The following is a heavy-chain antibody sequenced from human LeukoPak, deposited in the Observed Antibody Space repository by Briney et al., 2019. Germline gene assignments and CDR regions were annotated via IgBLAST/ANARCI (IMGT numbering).Heavy chain of an antibody. D-gene: IGHD3-22*01. CDR1: GFTVSSNY. V-gene: IGHV3-53*04. Sequence: GGSLRLSCAASGFTVSSNYMSWVRQAPGKGLEWVSVIYSGGSTYYADSVKGRFTISRHNSKNTLYLQMNSLRAEDTAVYYCASLPYYYDSSGYSPEYYFDYWGQGTLVTVSS. CDR2: IYSGGST. J-gene: IGHJ4*02. CDR3: ASLPYYYDSSGYSPEYYFDY.